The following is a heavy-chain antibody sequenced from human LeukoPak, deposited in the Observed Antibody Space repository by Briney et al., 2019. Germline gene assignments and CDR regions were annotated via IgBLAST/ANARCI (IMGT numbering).Heavy chain of an antibody. CDR2: IYSGGST. CDR1: GFTVSSNY. V-gene: IGHV3-66*01. J-gene: IGHJ4*02. D-gene: IGHD3-10*01. CDR3: AKDGAPLDSGSYHPFDY. Sequence: GGSLRLSCAASGFTVSSNYMSWVRQAPGKGLEWVSVIYSGGSTYYADSVKGRFTISRDNSKNTLYLQMNSLRAEDTAVYYCAKDGAPLDSGSYHPFDYWGQGTLVTVSS.